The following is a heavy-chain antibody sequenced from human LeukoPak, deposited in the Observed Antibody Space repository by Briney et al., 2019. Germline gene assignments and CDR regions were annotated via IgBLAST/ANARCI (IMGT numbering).Heavy chain of an antibody. D-gene: IGHD2-21*01. J-gene: IGHJ4*02. CDR3: ARHGYGPKTFNVVVIAIIDY. Sequence: SETLSLTCTVSGGSISSGDYYWSWIRQPPGKGLEWIGYIYYSGSTYYNPSLKSRVTISVDTSKNQFSLKLSSVTAADTAVYYCARHGYGPKTFNVVVIAIIDYWGQGTLVTVSS. CDR1: GGSISSGDYY. CDR2: IYYSGST. V-gene: IGHV4-39*01.